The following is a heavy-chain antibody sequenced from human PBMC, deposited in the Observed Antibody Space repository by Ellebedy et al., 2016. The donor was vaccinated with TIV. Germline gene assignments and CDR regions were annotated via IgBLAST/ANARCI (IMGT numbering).Heavy chain of an antibody. Sequence: AASVKVSCKASGYTFTSYYMHWVRQAPGQGLEWMGIIHPTAGSTSSAQKFQGRVTMTSDTSTRTVYMELSSLRSEDTAVYYCARAPSVDPHMDVWGQGTTVTVSS. D-gene: IGHD6-19*01. CDR2: IHPTAGST. J-gene: IGHJ6*02. CDR1: GYTFTSYY. V-gene: IGHV1-46*01. CDR3: ARAPSVDPHMDV.